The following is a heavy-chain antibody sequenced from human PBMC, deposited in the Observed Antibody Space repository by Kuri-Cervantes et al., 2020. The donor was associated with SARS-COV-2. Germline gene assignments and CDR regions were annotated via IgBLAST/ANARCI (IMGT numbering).Heavy chain of an antibody. Sequence: LRLSCTVAGGSISSGGYYWSWIRQPPGKGLEWIGYIYHSGSTYYNPSLKSRVTISVDRSKNQFSLKLSSVTAADTAVYYCAREKRGYYYYYYMDVWGKGTTVTVSS. V-gene: IGHV4-30-2*01. J-gene: IGHJ6*03. CDR1: GGSISSGGYY. CDR3: AREKRGYYYYYYMDV. CDR2: IYHSGST.